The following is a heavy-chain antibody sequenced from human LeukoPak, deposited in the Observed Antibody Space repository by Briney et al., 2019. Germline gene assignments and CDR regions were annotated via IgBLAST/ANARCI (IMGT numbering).Heavy chain of an antibody. CDR1: GGSLSRYY. CDR2: INHSGST. J-gene: IGHJ6*03. CDR3: ARGYMVRGSYYHYYYYMDV. V-gene: IGHV4-34*01. Sequence: PSETLSLTCAVYGGSLSRYYWSWIRQPPGKGLEWIGEINHSGSTNYNPSLKSRVTISVDTSKNQFSLKLSSVTAADTAVYYCARGYMVRGSYYHYYYYMDVWGKGTTVTVSS. D-gene: IGHD3-10*01.